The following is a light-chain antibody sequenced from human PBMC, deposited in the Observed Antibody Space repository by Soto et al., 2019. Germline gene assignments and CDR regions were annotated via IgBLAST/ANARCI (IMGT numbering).Light chain of an antibody. V-gene: IGLV1-44*01. Sequence: QSVVTQPPSASGTPGQRVTISCSGSRSNIGSNTVNWYHQLPGTAPKLLIYRDNQRPSGVPDRFSASKSGTSASLAISGLQSEDEADYYCAAWDDSLNGLVFGGGTKVTVL. CDR2: RDN. CDR1: RSNIGSNT. J-gene: IGLJ2*01. CDR3: AAWDDSLNGLV.